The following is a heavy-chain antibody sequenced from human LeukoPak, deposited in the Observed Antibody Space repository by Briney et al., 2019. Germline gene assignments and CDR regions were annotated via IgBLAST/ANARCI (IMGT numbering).Heavy chain of an antibody. CDR3: THRGNSGYYLFDY. CDR1: GFTFSNAW. J-gene: IGHJ4*02. Sequence: GGSLRLSCAASGFTFSNAWMNWVRQAPGKGLEWVGRFKSKTDGGTTDHAAPVKCRFIISRDDSKNTLYLKMNSQKTEDKAVYYRTHRGNSGYYLFDYWGQGTLVTVSS. D-gene: IGHD3-22*01. V-gene: IGHV3-15*07. CDR2: FKSKTDGGTT.